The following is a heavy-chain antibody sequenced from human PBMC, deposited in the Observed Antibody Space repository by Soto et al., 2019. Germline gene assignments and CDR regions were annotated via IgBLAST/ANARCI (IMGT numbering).Heavy chain of an antibody. CDR3: AKDFRPGLIVPTKSGFDP. J-gene: IGHJ5*02. D-gene: IGHD2-15*01. CDR1: GFPFSTYA. V-gene: IGHV3-23*01. CDR2: TSNGGNT. Sequence: EVQLLESGGGLVQRGGSLRLSCEASGFPFSTYAMTWVRQVPGKGLEWVSTTSNGGNTEFAESVRGRFTVFRDNSKNTIYLQMSSQRAEDSAIYFCAKDFRPGLIVPTKSGFDPWGQGTPVTVSS.